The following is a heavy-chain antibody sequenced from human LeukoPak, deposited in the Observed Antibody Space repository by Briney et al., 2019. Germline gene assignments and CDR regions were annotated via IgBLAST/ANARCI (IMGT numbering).Heavy chain of an antibody. V-gene: IGHV4-59*08. J-gene: IGHJ2*01. D-gene: IGHD2-21*02. CDR2: IYYSGST. CDR3: ARLACGGDCYSHPHWYFDL. Sequence: PSETLSLTCTVSGGSISSYYWSWIRQPPGKGLEWIGYIYYSGSTNYNPSLKRRVTISVDTSKNQFSLKLSPVTAADTAVYYCARLACGGDCYSHPHWYFDLWGRGTLVTVSS. CDR1: GGSISSYY.